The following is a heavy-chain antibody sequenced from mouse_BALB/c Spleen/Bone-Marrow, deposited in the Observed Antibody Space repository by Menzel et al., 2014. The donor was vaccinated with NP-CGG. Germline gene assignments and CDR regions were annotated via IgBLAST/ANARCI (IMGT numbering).Heavy chain of an antibody. V-gene: IGHV1-87*01. CDR2: IYPGDGDT. CDR3: ARGDPFDY. J-gene: IGHJ2*01. Sequence: VHLVESGAELARPGASVKLSCKASGYTFTSYWMQWVKQRPGQGLEWIGAIYPGDGDTRYTQKFKGKATLTADKSSSTAYMQLSSLASEDSAVYYCARGDPFDYWGQGTTLTVPS. CDR1: GYTFTSYW.